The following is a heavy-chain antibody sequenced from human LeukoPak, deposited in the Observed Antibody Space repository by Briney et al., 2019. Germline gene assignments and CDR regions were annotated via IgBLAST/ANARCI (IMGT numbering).Heavy chain of an antibody. Sequence: SQTLSLTCTVSGGSISSGGYYWSWIRQHPGKGLEWIGYIYYSGSTYYNPSLKSRVTISVDTSKNQFSLKLSSVTAEDTAVYYCTTENGQWWLSGIDYWGQGTLVTVSS. J-gene: IGHJ4*02. CDR1: GGSISSGGYY. D-gene: IGHD3-22*01. V-gene: IGHV4-31*03. CDR3: TTENGQWWLSGIDY. CDR2: IYYSGST.